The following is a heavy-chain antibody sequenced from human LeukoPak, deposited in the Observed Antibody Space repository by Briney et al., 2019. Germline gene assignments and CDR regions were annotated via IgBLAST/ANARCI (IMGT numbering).Heavy chain of an antibody. V-gene: IGHV4-30-4*01. Sequence: SETLSLTCTVSGGSISSGDYYWSWIRQPPGKGLVWIGYIYYTGSTYYNPSLKSRVTISVDTSKNQFSLKLRSVTAADTAVYYCARDGSSGWYYFDSWGQGTLVTVSS. CDR3: ARDGSSGWYYFDS. D-gene: IGHD6-19*01. CDR1: GGSISSGDYY. J-gene: IGHJ4*02. CDR2: IYYTGST.